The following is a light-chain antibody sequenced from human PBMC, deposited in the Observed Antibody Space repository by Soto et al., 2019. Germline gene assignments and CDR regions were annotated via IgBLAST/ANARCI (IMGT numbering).Light chain of an antibody. CDR3: ETWDRNTWV. Sequence: QSVLTQSSSASASLGSSVKLTCTLSSGHSSYIIAWHQQQPGKAPRYLMKLEGSGGYNKGSGVPDRFSGSSSGADRYLTISNLQFEDEADYYCETWDRNTWVFGGGTKVTVL. V-gene: IGLV4-60*02. J-gene: IGLJ3*02. CDR1: SGHSSYI. CDR2: LEGSGGY.